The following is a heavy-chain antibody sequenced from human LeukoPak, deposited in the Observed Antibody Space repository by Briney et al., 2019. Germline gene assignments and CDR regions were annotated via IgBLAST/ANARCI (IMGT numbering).Heavy chain of an antibody. CDR2: INPNSGGT. CDR1: GYTFTGYY. V-gene: IGHV1-2*02. CDR3: ARSGCSSTSCFDAFDI. D-gene: IGHD2-2*01. J-gene: IGHJ3*02. Sequence: ASVKVSCKASGYTFTGYYMHWVPQAPGQGLEWMGWINPNSGGTNYAQKFQGRVTMTRDTSISTAYMELSRLRSDDTAVYYCARSGCSSTSCFDAFDIWGQGTMVTVSS.